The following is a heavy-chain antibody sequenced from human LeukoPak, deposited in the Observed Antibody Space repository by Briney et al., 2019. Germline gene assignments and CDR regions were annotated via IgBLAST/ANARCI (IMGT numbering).Heavy chain of an antibody. CDR2: INPNSGGT. Sequence: AAVKFSCKASGYTFTGYHMHWVRQAPGQGLEWMGWINPNSGGTNYAQKFQGRVTMTRDTSISTAYMELSRLRSDDTAVYYCARRESDYRHFDYWGQGTLVTVSS. J-gene: IGHJ4*02. D-gene: IGHD3-16*01. CDR1: GYTFTGYH. V-gene: IGHV1-2*02. CDR3: ARRESDYRHFDY.